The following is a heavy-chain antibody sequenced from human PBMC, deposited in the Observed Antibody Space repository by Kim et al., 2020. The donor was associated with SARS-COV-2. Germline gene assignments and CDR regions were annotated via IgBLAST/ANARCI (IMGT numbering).Heavy chain of an antibody. J-gene: IGHJ4*02. V-gene: IGHV1-3*01. CDR3: ATPGNIALSGNFDY. Sequence: YSERFQGRVSVTRDTAASTIYMELSSVRSEDTAVYYCATPGNIALSGNFDYWGQGTVVTVSS. D-gene: IGHD6-19*01.